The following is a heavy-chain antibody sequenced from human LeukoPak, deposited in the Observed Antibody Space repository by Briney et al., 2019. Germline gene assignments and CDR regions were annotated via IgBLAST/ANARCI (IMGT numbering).Heavy chain of an antibody. CDR3: ARGYSGYDWEFDY. CDR1: GGTFSSYA. CDR2: IIPIFGTA. V-gene: IGHV1-69*05. Sequence: SVKASCKASGGTFSSYAISWVRQAPGQGLEWMGGIIPIFGTANYAQKFQGRVTITTDESTSTAYMELSSLRSEDTAVYYCARGYSGYDWEFDYWGQGTLVTVSS. J-gene: IGHJ4*02. D-gene: IGHD5-12*01.